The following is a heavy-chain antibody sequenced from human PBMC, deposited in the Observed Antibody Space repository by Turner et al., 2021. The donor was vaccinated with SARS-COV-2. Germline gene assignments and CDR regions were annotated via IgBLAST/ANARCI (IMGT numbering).Heavy chain of an antibody. D-gene: IGHD3-10*01. Sequence: VQLVESGGGVVQPGRSLRLFCAASGFTFSSYAMHWVRQAPGKGLEWLAVISYDGANKYYADSVRCRFTISRDNSKNTLYLQMNSLRAEDTAVYYCARLSSVNYYRSYFDYWGQGTLVTVSS. CDR2: ISYDGANK. V-gene: IGHV3-30-3*01. CDR1: GFTFSSYA. J-gene: IGHJ4*02. CDR3: ARLSSVNYYRSYFDY.